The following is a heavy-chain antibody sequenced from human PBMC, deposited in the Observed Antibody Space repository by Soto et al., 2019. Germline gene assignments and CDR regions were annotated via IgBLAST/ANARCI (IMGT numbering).Heavy chain of an antibody. CDR2: ISCSGSNT. J-gene: IGHJ3*02. CDR3: ARERRITIFGVVITSDAFDI. Sequence: GGSLRLSCAASGFTFSSYAISWVRQAPGKGLEWVAVISCSGSNTYYADSVKGRFTISRDNSKNTLYLQMNSLRAEDTAVYYCARERRITIFGVVITSDAFDIWGQGTMVTVSS. D-gene: IGHD3-3*01. CDR1: GFTFSSYA. V-gene: IGHV3-23*01.